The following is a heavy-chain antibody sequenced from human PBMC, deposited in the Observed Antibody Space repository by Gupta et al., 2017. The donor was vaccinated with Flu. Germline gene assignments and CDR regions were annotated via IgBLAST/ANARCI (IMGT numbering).Heavy chain of an antibody. CDR2: ISADGGTT. Sequence: EVRLVQSGGGLVRPGDSLRLSCSASGFNFRNFAMHWVRRPPGKGLEYVAAISADGGTTYYPDSVKGRCSVSRDNSRNIVYVHLTSGRRHDTGTYCCVRSSYDEDRFHNGSDVWGQGVQVTVSS. V-gene: IGHV3-64*03. D-gene: IGHD3-10*01. J-gene: IGHJ4*02. CDR3: VRSSYDEDRFHNGSDV. CDR1: GFNFRNFA.